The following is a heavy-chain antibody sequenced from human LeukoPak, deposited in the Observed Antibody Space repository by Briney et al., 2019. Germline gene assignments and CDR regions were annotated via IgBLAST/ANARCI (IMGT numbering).Heavy chain of an antibody. D-gene: IGHD3-22*01. J-gene: IGHJ3*02. Sequence: SETLSLTCTVSGGSISSYYWSWIRQPPGKGLEWIGYIYYSGSTNYNPSLKSRVTISVDTSENQFSLKLSSVTAADTAVYYCARRKNAYYYDSSGYLGAFDIWGQGTMVTVSS. CDR3: ARRKNAYYYDSSGYLGAFDI. CDR2: IYYSGST. CDR1: GGSISSYY. V-gene: IGHV4-59*08.